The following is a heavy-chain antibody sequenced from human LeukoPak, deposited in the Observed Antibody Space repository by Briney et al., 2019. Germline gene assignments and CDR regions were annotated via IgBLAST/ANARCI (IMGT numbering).Heavy chain of an antibody. Sequence: ASVKVSCKASGYIFTNHYMHWVRQAPGQGLEWMGIINPSGGGTSYAQKFQGRVTMTRDTSTSTVYMELSSLRSEDTAVYYCARDLPPTVVVVPAIYYYGMDVWGQGTTVTVSS. J-gene: IGHJ6*02. CDR1: GYIFTNHY. CDR2: INPSGGGT. D-gene: IGHD2-2*01. V-gene: IGHV1-46*01. CDR3: ARDLPPTVVVVPAIYYYGMDV.